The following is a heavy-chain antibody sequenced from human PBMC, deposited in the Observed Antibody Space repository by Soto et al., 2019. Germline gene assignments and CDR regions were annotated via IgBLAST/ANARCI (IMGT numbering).Heavy chain of an antibody. CDR2: INHSGST. CDR3: ARGNRWLVVSYFDY. J-gene: IGHJ4*02. V-gene: IGHV4-34*01. CDR1: GGSFSGYY. Sequence: SETLSLTCAVYGGSFSGYYWSWIRQPPGKGLEWIGEINHSGSTNYNPSLKSRVTISVDTSKNQFSLKLSSVTAADTAVYYCARGNRWLVVSYFDYWGQGTLVTVSS. D-gene: IGHD6-19*01.